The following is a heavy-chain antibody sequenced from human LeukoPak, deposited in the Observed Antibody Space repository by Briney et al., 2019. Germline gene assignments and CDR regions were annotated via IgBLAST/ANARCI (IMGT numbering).Heavy chain of an antibody. CDR3: PREWLIVMTGTGHLHY. V-gene: IGHV1-2*02. D-gene: IGHD6-19*01. Sequence: ASVKVSCKASGYSFSGFYMHWVRQAPGQGLEWMGWIIPNTGVTHYAQKFQGRVTMTRGKAISTAYMELSSLRSDDTAVYYHPREWLIVMTGTGHLHYWGQGTLVTVSS. CDR2: IIPNTGVT. J-gene: IGHJ4*02. CDR1: GYSFSGFY.